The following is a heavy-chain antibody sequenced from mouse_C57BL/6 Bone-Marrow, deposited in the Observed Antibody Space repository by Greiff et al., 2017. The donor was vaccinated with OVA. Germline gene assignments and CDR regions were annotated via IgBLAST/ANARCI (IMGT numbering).Heavy chain of an antibody. D-gene: IGHD1-1*01. CDR2: IWTGGGT. J-gene: IGHJ4*01. V-gene: IGHV2-9-1*01. Sequence: VKLMESGPGLVAPSQSLSITCTVSGFSLTSYAISWVRQPPGKGLEWLGVIWTGGGTNYTSALKYRLSISKDNSKSKVFLKMNSRQTDDTARYDCARNDYYGSSYVGYAMDYWGQGTSVTVSS. CDR1: GFSLTSYA. CDR3: ARNDYYGSSYVGYAMDY.